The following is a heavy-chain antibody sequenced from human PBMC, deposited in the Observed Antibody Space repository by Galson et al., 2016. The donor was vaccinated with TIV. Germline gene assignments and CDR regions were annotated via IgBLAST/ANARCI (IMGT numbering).Heavy chain of an antibody. Sequence: SLRLSCAASGLIVSSNYMSWVRQAPGKGLEWVSLISSGGSTSYADSVRGRFTISRDNSNNRVYLQMNSVRPEDTAVYYCARDRRHCGNECYLYYYYGMDVWGQRATVTVSS. V-gene: IGHV3-66*02. D-gene: IGHD2-21*01. CDR2: ISSGGST. CDR1: GLIVSSNY. J-gene: IGHJ6*02. CDR3: ARDRRHCGNECYLYYYYGMDV.